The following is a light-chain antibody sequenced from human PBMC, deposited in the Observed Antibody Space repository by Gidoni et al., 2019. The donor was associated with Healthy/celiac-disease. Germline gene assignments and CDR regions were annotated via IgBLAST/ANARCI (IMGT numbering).Light chain of an antibody. CDR3: QKYNNGPRT. V-gene: IGKV3-15*01. CDR1: QIVSSN. J-gene: IGKJ4*02. Sequence: PATLSVSPEERATRSCRASQIVSSNMEWDQEKPTQPPIRRIYGASTKNTSNPGRFSGSGSGTEFTLTISSLQSEDVAIYYCQKYNNGPRTFGGGTKVEIK. CDR2: GAS.